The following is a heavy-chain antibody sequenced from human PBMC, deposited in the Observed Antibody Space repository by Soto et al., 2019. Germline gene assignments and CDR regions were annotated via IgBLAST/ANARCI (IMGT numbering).Heavy chain of an antibody. CDR3: AHHLYSSSWGETRYWYFDL. D-gene: IGHD6-13*01. CDR2: IYWDDDK. CDR1: GFSLSTSGVG. J-gene: IGHJ2*01. V-gene: IGHV2-5*02. Sequence: QITLKESGPTLVKPTQTLTLTCTFSGFSLSTSGVGVGWIRQPPGKALEWLALIYWDDDKRYSPSLKSRLTITKDTSKNQVVLTMTNMDPVDTATYYCAHHLYSSSWGETRYWYFDLWGRGTLVTVSS.